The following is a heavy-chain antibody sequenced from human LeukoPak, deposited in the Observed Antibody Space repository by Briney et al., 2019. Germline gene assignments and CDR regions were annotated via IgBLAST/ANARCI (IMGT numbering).Heavy chain of an antibody. CDR2: INPNSGGT. D-gene: IGHD3-22*01. J-gene: IGHJ4*02. CDR1: GYTFTGYY. CDR3: AREAAYYYDSSGYSPFGY. Sequence: ASVKVSCKASGYTFTGYYMHWVRQAPGQGLEWMGWINPNSGGTNYAQKFQGRVTMTRDTSISTAYMELSRLRSDDTAVYYCAREAAYYYDSSGYSPFGYWGQGTLVTVSS. V-gene: IGHV1-2*02.